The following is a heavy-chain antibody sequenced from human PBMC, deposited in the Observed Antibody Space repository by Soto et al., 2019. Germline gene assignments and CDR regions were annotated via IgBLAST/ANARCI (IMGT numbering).Heavy chain of an antibody. CDR3: AREAIIVIAAPEYYFDY. Sequence: GGSLKLSCAASGFDVSNTDMSWVRQAPGKGLEWVSVIYSGGYTNYADSVKGRFIVSRDSPKNTLYLQMDSLRAEDTAVYYCAREAIIVIAAPEYYFDYWGQGALVTVSS. V-gene: IGHV3-66*01. D-gene: IGHD3-22*01. CDR1: GFDVSNTD. CDR2: IYSGGYT. J-gene: IGHJ4*02.